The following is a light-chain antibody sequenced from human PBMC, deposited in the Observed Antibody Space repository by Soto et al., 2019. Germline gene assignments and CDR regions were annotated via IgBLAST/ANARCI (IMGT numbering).Light chain of an antibody. CDR3: SSYTTTTLWL. Sequence: QSALTQPASVSGSPGQSITISCTGASSDVDGYNYVSWYQQHPGKAPKLIIYEVNNRPSGVSNRFSGSKSGNTASLTISGLQAEDQADYYCSSYTTTTLWLFGGGTKLTVL. V-gene: IGLV2-14*01. CDR2: EVN. CDR1: SSDVDGYNY. J-gene: IGLJ3*02.